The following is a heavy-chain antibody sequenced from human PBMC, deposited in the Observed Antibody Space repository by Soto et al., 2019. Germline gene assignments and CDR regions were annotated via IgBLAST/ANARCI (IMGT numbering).Heavy chain of an antibody. D-gene: IGHD2-2*01. CDR2: IWYDGSNT. CDR3: TFCSSTSCLTDAFDI. V-gene: IGHV3-33*01. Sequence: PGGSLRLSCVESGFLFRDFGMHWVRQAPGKGLEWVSVIWYDGSNTYQGESVKGRFTMSRDISKTTLYLQMNSLKSEGTAVFYCTFCSSTSCLTDAFDIWGQGTMVTVSS. CDR1: GFLFRDFG. J-gene: IGHJ3*02.